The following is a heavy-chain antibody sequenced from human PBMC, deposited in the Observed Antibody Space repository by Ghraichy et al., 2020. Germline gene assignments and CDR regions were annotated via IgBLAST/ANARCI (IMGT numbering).Heavy chain of an antibody. V-gene: IGHV4-34*01. J-gene: IGHJ4*02. D-gene: IGHD3-22*01. CDR1: GGSFSGYY. CDR3: ARSKGYYYDSSGYYWLY. Sequence: ESLNISCAVYGGSFSGYYWSWIRQPPGKGLEWIGEINHSGSTNYNPSLKSRVTISVDTSKNQFSLKLSSVTAADTAVYYCARSKGYYYDSSGYYWLYWGQGTLVTVSS. CDR2: INHSGST.